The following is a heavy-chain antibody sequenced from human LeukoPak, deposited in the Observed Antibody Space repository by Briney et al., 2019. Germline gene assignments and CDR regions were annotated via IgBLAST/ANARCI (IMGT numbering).Heavy chain of an antibody. D-gene: IGHD4-17*01. Sequence: GGSLRLSCAASGFTFSNAWMSWVRQAPGKGLEWVGRIKSKTDGGTTDYAAPVKGRFTISRDDSKNTLYLQMNSLKTEDTAVYYCTAPRDDYGDYGLDYWGQGTLVTVSS. CDR2: IKSKTDGGTT. V-gene: IGHV3-15*01. CDR1: GFTFSNAW. J-gene: IGHJ4*02. CDR3: TAPRDDYGDYGLDY.